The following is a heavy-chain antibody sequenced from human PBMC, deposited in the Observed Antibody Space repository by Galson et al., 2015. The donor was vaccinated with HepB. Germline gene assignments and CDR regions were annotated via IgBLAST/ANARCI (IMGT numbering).Heavy chain of an antibody. CDR3: ARDWSVVAATYHFDY. D-gene: IGHD2-15*01. Sequence: SLRLSCAASGFTFSSYAMHWVRQAPGKGLEWVAVISYDGSNKYYAGSVKGRFTISRDNSKNTLYLQMNSLRAEDTAVYYCARDWSVVAATYHFDYWGQGTLVTVSS. J-gene: IGHJ4*02. CDR2: ISYDGSNK. V-gene: IGHV3-30*04. CDR1: GFTFSSYA.